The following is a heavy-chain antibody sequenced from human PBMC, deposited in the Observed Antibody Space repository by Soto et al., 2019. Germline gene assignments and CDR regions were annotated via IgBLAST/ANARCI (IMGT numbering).Heavy chain of an antibody. V-gene: IGHV1-69*01. CDR1: GGTFSSYA. CDR2: IIPIFGTA. CDR3: ARGIMITFGGVLATYYFDY. J-gene: IGHJ4*02. Sequence: QVQLVQSGAEVKKPGSSVKVSCKASGGTFSSYAISWVRQAPGQGLEWMGGIIPIFGTANYAQKFQGRVTSTADESTSTAYMELSSMRSEDTAVYYCARGIMITFGGVLATYYFDYWGQGTLLTVSS. D-gene: IGHD3-16*01.